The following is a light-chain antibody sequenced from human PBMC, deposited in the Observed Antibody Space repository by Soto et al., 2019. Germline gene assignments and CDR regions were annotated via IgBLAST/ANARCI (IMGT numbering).Light chain of an antibody. V-gene: IGKV1-6*01. J-gene: IGKJ1*01. CDR3: LQDHSYPWT. CDR2: TAS. Sequence: AIQMTQSPSSLSASVGDRVIITCRASQGIRNDLGWYQEKPGKAPKLLIHTASTLQSGVPSRFSGSGSGTDFILTIGSLQPEDFATYYCLQDHSYPWTFGQGTKVEIK. CDR1: QGIRND.